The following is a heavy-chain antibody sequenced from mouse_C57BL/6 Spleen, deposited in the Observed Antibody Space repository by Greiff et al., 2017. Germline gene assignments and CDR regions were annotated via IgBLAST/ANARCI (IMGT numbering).Heavy chain of an antibody. Sequence: QVQLQQPGAELVKPGASVKLSCKASGYTFTSYWMHWVKQRPGQGLEWIGMIHPNSGSTNYNEKFKSKATLTVDKSSSTAYMHLSSLTSEDSAVYYCAREYSNYVVAYWGQGTLVTVSA. CDR1: GYTFTSYW. D-gene: IGHD2-5*01. CDR3: AREYSNYVVAY. CDR2: IHPNSGST. J-gene: IGHJ3*01. V-gene: IGHV1-64*01.